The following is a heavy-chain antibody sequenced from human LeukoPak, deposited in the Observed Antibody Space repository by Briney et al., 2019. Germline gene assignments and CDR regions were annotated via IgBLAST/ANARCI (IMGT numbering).Heavy chain of an antibody. V-gene: IGHV1-2*02. D-gene: IGHD5-18*01. CDR2: INPNSGVT. J-gene: IGHJ4*02. Sequence: ASVKVSCKASGYTFTGYYMHWVRQATGQGLVWIGWINPNSGVTDYAQNFQGRVTMTRDTSISTAYVELSRLRSDDTAVYYCARGTGEGYTYGRYYFDYWGQGTLVTVSS. CDR1: GYTFTGYY. CDR3: ARGTGEGYTYGRYYFDY.